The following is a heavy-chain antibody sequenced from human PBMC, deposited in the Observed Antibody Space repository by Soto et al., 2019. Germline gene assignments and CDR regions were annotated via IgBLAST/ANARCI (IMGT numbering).Heavy chain of an antibody. D-gene: IGHD3-9*01. CDR2: IYYRGNA. CDR1: DDSINSDKYY. CDR3: ARLEGLATISYYFDF. V-gene: IGHV4-39*01. J-gene: IGHJ4*02. Sequence: QLQLQESGPELVKPSETLSLTCSVYDDSINSDKYYWGWIRQPPGKGLEWIGSIYYRGNAYYNPSLQTRVTISLDKSRSQFSLKLNSVTAADSAVYFCARLEGLATISYYFDFWGPGALVTVSS.